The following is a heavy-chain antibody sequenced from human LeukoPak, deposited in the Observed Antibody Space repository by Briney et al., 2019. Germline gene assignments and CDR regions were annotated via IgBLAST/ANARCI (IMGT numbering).Heavy chain of an antibody. V-gene: IGHV4-31*03. CDR1: GGSISSGGYY. CDR2: IYYSGST. CDR3: ASGDYCHSSGYSLPFDY. Sequence: SETLSLTCTASGGSISSGGYYWRWLRQHPGKGLEWIVYIYYSGSTYYNPSLKSRVTISVDTSKNQFSLKLSSVTAADTAVYYCASGDYCHSSGYSLPFDYWSQGTLVTVSS. D-gene: IGHD3-22*01. J-gene: IGHJ4*02.